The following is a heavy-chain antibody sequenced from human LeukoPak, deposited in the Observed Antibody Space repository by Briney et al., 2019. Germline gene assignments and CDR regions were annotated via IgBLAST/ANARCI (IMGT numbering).Heavy chain of an antibody. Sequence: RSGGSLSLSCTASGFNFSTYSMNWVRQAPGKGLEWVSYISTSSRTIYYADSVKGRSTISRDNAKNSLYLQLNSLRAEDTAVYYCARDGYDFWSDYPTTLDCWGQGTLVTVSS. CDR2: ISTSSRTI. CDR1: GFNFSTYS. J-gene: IGHJ4*02. V-gene: IGHV3-48*01. D-gene: IGHD3-3*01. CDR3: ARDGYDFWSDYPTTLDC.